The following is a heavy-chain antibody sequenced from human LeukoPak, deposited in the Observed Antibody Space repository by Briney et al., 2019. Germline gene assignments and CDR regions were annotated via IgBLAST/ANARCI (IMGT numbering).Heavy chain of an antibody. CDR2: ICYSGSI. J-gene: IGHJ5*02. V-gene: IGHV4-31*03. CDR1: GGSISSGNYY. CDR3: ARGYYYDSSGRELGFDP. Sequence: PSETLSLTCTVSGGSISSGNYYWSWIRQHPGKGLEWIGNICYSGSIYYNPSLKSRVTISVDTSKNQFSLKLSSVTAADTAVYYCARGYYYDSSGRELGFDPWGQGTLVTVSS. D-gene: IGHD3-22*01.